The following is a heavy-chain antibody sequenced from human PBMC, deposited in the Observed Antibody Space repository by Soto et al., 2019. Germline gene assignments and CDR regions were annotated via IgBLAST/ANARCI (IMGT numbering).Heavy chain of an antibody. CDR3: ARVSSAPQPEFDY. V-gene: IGHV1-69*01. J-gene: IGHJ4*02. CDR2: IIPSFGTA. Sequence: QVQLVQSGAEVKKPGSSVQVSCKASGGTFSSYAISWVRQAPGQGLEWMGGIIPSFGTANYAQKFQGRVTITADESTSTAYMEQSSLRSEDTAVYYGARVSSAPQPEFDYWGQGTLVTVSS. CDR1: GGTFSSYA.